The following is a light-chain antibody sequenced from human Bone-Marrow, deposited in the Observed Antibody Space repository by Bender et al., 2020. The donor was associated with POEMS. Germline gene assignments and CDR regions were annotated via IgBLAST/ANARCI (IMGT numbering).Light chain of an antibody. CDR3: QAWDTYSVI. J-gene: IGLJ2*01. V-gene: IGLV3-1*01. Sequence: SYEVTHPPSVSVSPGQTASITCFGVDLADNFLAWYQQKPGQSPVLVIYQDTKRPSGIPERFSGSNSGNTATLTISGTQAMDEADYYCQAWDTYSVIFGGGTKLTVL. CDR1: DLADNF. CDR2: QDT.